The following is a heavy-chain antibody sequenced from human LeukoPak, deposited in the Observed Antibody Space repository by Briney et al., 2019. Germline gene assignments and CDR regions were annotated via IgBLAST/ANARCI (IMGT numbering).Heavy chain of an antibody. Sequence: PGGSLRLSCAASGFTFSSYAMHWVRQAPGKGLEWVAVISYDGSNKYYADSVKGRFTISRDNSKNTLYLQMNSLRAEDTAVYYCARAKLESGKLYAFDIWGQGTMVTVSS. CDR3: ARAKLESGKLYAFDI. J-gene: IGHJ3*02. V-gene: IGHV3-30-3*01. D-gene: IGHD3-3*01. CDR2: ISYDGSNK. CDR1: GFTFSSYA.